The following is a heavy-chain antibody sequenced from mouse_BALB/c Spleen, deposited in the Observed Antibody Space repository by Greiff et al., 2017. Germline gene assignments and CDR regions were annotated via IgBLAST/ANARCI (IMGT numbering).Heavy chain of an antibody. CDR3: ATGGYGSSPWFAY. Sequence: EVQRVESGPGLVKPSQSLSLTCTVTGYSITSDYAWNWIRQFPGNKLEWMGYISYSGSTSYNPSLKSRISITRDTSKNQFFLQLNSVTTEDTATYYCATGGYGSSPWFAYWGQGTLVTVSA. J-gene: IGHJ3*01. CDR1: GYSITSDYA. V-gene: IGHV3-2*02. D-gene: IGHD1-1*01. CDR2: ISYSGST.